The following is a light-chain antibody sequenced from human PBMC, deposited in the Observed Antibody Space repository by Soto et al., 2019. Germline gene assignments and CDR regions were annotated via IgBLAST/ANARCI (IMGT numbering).Light chain of an antibody. CDR2: EVS. J-gene: IGLJ1*01. CDR3: SSYTSSNTYV. V-gene: IGLV2-14*01. CDR1: SSDVGGHNY. Sequence: QSALTQPASVSGSPGQAITISCTGSSSDVGGHNYVSWYQQHPGKAPKLMIFEVSHRPSGVSNRFSGSKSGDTASLTISGLQAEDEADYYCSSYTSSNTYVFGPGTKLTVL.